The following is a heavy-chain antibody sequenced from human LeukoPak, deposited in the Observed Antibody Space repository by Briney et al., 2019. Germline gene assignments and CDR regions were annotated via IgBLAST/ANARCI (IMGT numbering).Heavy chain of an antibody. CDR1: GGTFSSYA. J-gene: IGHJ4*02. D-gene: IGHD2/OR15-2a*01. V-gene: IGHV1-2*02. Sequence: GASVKVSCKASGGTFSSYAISWVRQAPGQGLEWMGWINPNSGGTNYAQKFQGRVTMTRDTSISTAYMELSRLRSDDTAVYYCARLYDDCTRSTCLWYFDYWGQGTLVTVSS. CDR3: ARLYDDCTRSTCLWYFDY. CDR2: INPNSGGT.